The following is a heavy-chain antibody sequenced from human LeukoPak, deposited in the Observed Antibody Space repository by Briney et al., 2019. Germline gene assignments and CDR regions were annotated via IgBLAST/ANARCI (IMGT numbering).Heavy chain of an antibody. Sequence: GGSLRLSCAASGFTFSDYYMSWIRQAPGKGLEWVSYISSSGSTIYYADSVKGRFTISRDNAKNSLYLQMNSLRAEDTAVYYCAREWMGYSSSRRDYYYYMDVWGKGTTVTVSS. CDR2: ISSSGSTI. V-gene: IGHV3-11*04. J-gene: IGHJ6*03. CDR1: GFTFSDYY. CDR3: AREWMGYSSSRRDYYYYMDV. D-gene: IGHD6-13*01.